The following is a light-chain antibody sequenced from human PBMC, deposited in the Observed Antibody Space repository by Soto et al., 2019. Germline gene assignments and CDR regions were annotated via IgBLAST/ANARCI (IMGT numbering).Light chain of an antibody. CDR3: QTYNDSPFA. Sequence: EIVLTQSPATLSVSPGERVILSCRASETRISFLAWYQQKPGQAPRLLLYGASTSPTGVPARFRGSGSATDFTLTITSLQSEAFAVYYCQTYNDSPFAVGQATKLEI. J-gene: IGKJ2*01. CDR2: GAS. V-gene: IGKV3-15*01. CDR1: ETRISF.